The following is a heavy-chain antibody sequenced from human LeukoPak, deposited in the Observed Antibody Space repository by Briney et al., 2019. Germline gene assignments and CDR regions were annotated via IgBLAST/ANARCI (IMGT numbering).Heavy chain of an antibody. Sequence: PSETLSLTCAVYGGSFSGYYWSWIRQPPGKGLEWIGEINHSGSTNYNPSLKSRVTISVDTSKNQFSLKLSSVTAADTAAYYCARAPPRYYYGSGSRTGRDYWGQGTLVTVSS. CDR1: GGSFSGYY. CDR2: INHSGST. CDR3: ARAPPRYYYGSGSRTGRDY. V-gene: IGHV4-34*01. D-gene: IGHD3-10*01. J-gene: IGHJ4*02.